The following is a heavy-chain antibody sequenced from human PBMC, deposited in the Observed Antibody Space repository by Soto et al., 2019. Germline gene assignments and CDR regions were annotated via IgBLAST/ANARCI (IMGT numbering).Heavy chain of an antibody. V-gene: IGHV4-31*03. J-gene: IGHJ4*02. CDR3: ARAGDSSGYYPPYSFDY. D-gene: IGHD3-22*01. CDR1: GGSISSGGYY. Sequence: QVQLQESGPGLVKPSQTLSLTCTVSGGSISSGGYYWSWIRQHPGKGLEWIGYIYYSGSTYYNPSLKSRVTISVDTSKNQFSLKLSSVTAADTAVYYCARAGDSSGYYPPYSFDYCGQGTLVTVSS. CDR2: IYYSGST.